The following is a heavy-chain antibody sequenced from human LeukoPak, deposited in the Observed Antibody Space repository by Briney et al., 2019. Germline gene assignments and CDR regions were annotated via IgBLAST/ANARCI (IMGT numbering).Heavy chain of an antibody. D-gene: IGHD6-13*01. CDR1: GGSISSSSYY. Sequence: SETLSLTRTVSGGSISSSSYYWGWIRQPPGKGLEWIGSIYYSGSTYYNPSLKSRVTISVDTSKNQFSLKLSSVTAADTAVYYCARGDSDGIAAAGTPAMDYWGQGTLVTVSS. CDR3: ARGDSDGIAAAGTPAMDY. CDR2: IYYSGST. V-gene: IGHV4-39*01. J-gene: IGHJ4*02.